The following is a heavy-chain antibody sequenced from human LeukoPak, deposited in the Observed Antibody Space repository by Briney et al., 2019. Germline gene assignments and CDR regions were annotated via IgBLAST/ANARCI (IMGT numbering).Heavy chain of an antibody. CDR1: GGSISSGGYS. D-gene: IGHD3-16*01. CDR2: IYHSGST. V-gene: IGHV4-30-2*01. CDR3: AREGGGGPSFDY. J-gene: IGHJ4*02. Sequence: PSETLSLTCAVSGGSISSGGYSWRWIRRPPGKGLEWIGYIYHSGSTYYNPSLKSRVTISVDRSENQFSLKLSSVTAADTAVYYCAREGGGGPSFDYWGQGTLVTVSS.